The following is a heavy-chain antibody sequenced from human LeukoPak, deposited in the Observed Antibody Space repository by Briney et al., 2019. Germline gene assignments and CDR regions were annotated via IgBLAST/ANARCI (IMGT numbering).Heavy chain of an antibody. J-gene: IGHJ6*03. CDR1: GGSISSGSYY. CDR3: AREPGNYGYYYMDV. V-gene: IGHV4-61*09. CDR2: IYTSGST. Sequence: SETLSLTCTVSGGSISSGSYYWSWIRQPAGKGLEWIAHIYTSGSTNYNPSLKSRVTISVDTSKNQFSLKLSSVTAADTAVYYCAREPGNYGYYYMDVWGKGTTVTVSS. D-gene: IGHD3-10*01.